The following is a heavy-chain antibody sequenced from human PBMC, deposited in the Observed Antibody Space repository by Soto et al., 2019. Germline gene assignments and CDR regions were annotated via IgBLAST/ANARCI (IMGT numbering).Heavy chain of an antibody. V-gene: IGHV3-74*01. Sequence: PGGSLRLSCAASGFTFSSYWMHWVRQAPGKGLVWVSRIHSTGSSTSYADSVKGRFTISRDNAKNTLFLQMNSLRAEDTAVYYGARDLGNVLMVYTIGHYYYYGMDVWGQGTTVTVSS. CDR3: ARDLGNVLMVYTIGHYYYYGMDV. CDR2: IHSTGSST. D-gene: IGHD2-8*01. CDR1: GFTFSSYW. J-gene: IGHJ6*02.